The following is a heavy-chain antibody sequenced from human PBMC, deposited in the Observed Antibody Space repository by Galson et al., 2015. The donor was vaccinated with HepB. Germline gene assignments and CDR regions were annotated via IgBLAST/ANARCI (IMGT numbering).Heavy chain of an antibody. D-gene: IGHD4-17*01. CDR2: IRYDGPNE. CDR1: GFSFSSYG. Sequence: SLRLSCAASGFSFSSYGMRWVRQAPGKGLEWVSFIRYDGPNEYYADSVQGRFTISSDKSKNTLYLQMNRLRAEDTAVYYCAKESTVTTKNWFDPWGQGTLVIVS. V-gene: IGHV3-30*02. J-gene: IGHJ5*02. CDR3: AKESTVTTKNWFDP.